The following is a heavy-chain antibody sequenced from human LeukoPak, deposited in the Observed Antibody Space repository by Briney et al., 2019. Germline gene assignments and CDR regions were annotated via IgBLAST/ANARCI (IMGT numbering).Heavy chain of an antibody. CDR1: GFTFSTYA. J-gene: IGHJ4*02. CDR3: AKDASEMATCDY. D-gene: IGHD5-24*01. Sequence: PGGSLRLSCAASGFTFSTYAMSWVRQAPGKGLEWVSAISGSGTSTYYADSVKGRFTICRDNSKNTLYLQMNSLRVEDTTVYYCAKDASEMATCDYWGQGTLVTVSS. V-gene: IGHV3-23*01. CDR2: ISGSGTST.